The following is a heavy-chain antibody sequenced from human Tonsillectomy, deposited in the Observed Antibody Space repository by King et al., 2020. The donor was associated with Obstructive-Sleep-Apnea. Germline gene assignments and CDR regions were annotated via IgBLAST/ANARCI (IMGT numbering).Heavy chain of an antibody. CDR1: GFTFSSYG. J-gene: IGHJ4*02. D-gene: IGHD6-13*01. CDR3: RWGIAAAGTPTYDY. Sequence: VQLVESGGGVVQPGGSLRLSCAASGFTFSSYGMHWVRQAPGKGLEWVAFIRYDGSNKYYADSVKGRFTISRDNSKNTLYLQMNSLRAEDTAVYYCRWGIAAAGTPTYDYWGQGTLVTVSS. CDR2: IRYDGSNK. V-gene: IGHV3-30*02.